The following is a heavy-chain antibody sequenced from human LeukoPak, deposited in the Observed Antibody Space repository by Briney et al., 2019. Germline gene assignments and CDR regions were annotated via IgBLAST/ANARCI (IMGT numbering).Heavy chain of an antibody. J-gene: IGHJ4*02. CDR2: IYQSGIT. CDR1: GDSISSGNY. V-gene: IGHV4-4*02. D-gene: IGHD6-19*01. Sequence: SETLSLTCGVSGDSISSGNYWNWVRQPPGKGLEWTGDIYQSGITNYNPSLKSRVTMSVDKSKNEFSLKLDSVTAADTAVYYCARVPRPRGGWFYFDYWGQGILVTVSS. CDR3: ARVPRPRGGWFYFDY.